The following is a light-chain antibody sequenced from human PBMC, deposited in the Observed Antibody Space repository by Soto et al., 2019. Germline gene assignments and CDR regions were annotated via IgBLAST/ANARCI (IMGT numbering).Light chain of an antibody. CDR2: SAS. V-gene: IGKV3-15*01. CDR3: QQHSSWPPLT. J-gene: IGKJ4*01. CDR1: QSVSTN. Sequence: EIVLTQSPATLSVSPGERATLSCRASQSVSTNLAWYQQKPGQAPRLLIYSASIRATGIPARFSGSGSGTEFTLPISSLQSEDFAVDYCQQHSSWPPLTFGGGTKVELK.